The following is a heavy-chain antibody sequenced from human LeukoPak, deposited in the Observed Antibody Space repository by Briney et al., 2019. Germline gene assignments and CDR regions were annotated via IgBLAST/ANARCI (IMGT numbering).Heavy chain of an antibody. CDR3: ARYGGSGWVIDN. CDR2: IYYTGAT. J-gene: IGHJ4*02. V-gene: IGHV4-59*08. CDR1: GGSISSYY. Sequence: SETLSPTCTVSGGSISSYYWTWIRQPPGKGLEWIGYIYYTGATSYNPSLKSRVTISVDTSKKQFSLKLTSVTAADTAVYYCARYGGSGWVIDNWGQGTLVTVSS. D-gene: IGHD6-19*01.